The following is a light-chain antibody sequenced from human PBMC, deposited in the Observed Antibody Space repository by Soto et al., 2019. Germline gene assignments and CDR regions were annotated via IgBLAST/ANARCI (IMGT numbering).Light chain of an antibody. V-gene: IGKV1-39*01. CDR1: QSIDTY. J-gene: IGKJ1*01. CDR2: VAS. Sequence: DLQMTQSPSSLSASVGDRVTVTCRASQSIDTYLNWYQQRPGQAPKLLIYVASTLQSGVPSRFSGSGSGTHFTLTISSLQPEDFATYYCQQNQDIPSTFGQGTRVERK. CDR3: QQNQDIPST.